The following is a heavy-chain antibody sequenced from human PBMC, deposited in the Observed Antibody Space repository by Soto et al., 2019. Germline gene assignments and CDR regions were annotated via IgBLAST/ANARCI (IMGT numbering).Heavy chain of an antibody. V-gene: IGHV1-18*01. J-gene: IGHJ4*02. CDR1: GYTFTNYA. D-gene: IGHD6-13*01. Sequence: QVQLVQSGGELKKPGASVKVSCKASGYTFTNYAISWVRQAPGRGLEWMGWVNTYNGNPNYAQIFQGRVTMTTDTSTGTAYMELRRLKSDDSAIYYCARDSQYSTSWQRFDSWGQGTPVTVSS. CDR2: VNTYNGNP. CDR3: ARDSQYSTSWQRFDS.